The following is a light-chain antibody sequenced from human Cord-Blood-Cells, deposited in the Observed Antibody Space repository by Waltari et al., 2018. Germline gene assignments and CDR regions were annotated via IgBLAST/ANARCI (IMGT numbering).Light chain of an antibody. V-gene: IGKV4-1*01. CDR3: QQYYSTPPT. CDR2: WAS. Sequence: DIVMTQSPDSLAVSLGERATINCKYSQSVLYSSNNKNYFAWYQQKPGQPPKLLIYWASTRESGVPDRFSGSGSGTDFTLTISSLQAEDVAVYYCQQYYSTPPTFGQGTKVEIK. J-gene: IGKJ1*01. CDR1: QSVLYSSNNKNY.